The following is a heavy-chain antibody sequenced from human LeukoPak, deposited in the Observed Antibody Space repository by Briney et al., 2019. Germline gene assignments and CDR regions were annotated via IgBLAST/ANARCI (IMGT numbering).Heavy chain of an antibody. CDR3: ASIRIAAARKAFDI. J-gene: IGHJ3*02. Sequence: GGSLRLSCAASGFTFSSYSMNWVRQAPGKGLEWVSSISSSSSYIYYADSVKGRFTISRDNAKNSLYLQMNSLRAEDTAVYYCASIRIAAARKAFDIWGQGTMVTVSS. V-gene: IGHV3-21*01. D-gene: IGHD6-13*01. CDR2: ISSSSSYI. CDR1: GFTFSSYS.